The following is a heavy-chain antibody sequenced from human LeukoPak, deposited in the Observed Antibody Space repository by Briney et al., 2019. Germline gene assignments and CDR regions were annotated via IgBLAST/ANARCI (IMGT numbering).Heavy chain of an antibody. CDR3: ARDLPTAGAFDI. D-gene: IGHD4-17*01. Sequence: SETLSLTCTVSGGSISSSGYCWGWIRQPPGKGLEWIGSIDYSGITYYNPSLKSRVTISVDTSKNQFSLKLSSVSAADTAVYYCARDLPTAGAFDIWGQGTMVTVSS. CDR2: IDYSGIT. J-gene: IGHJ3*02. CDR1: GGSISSSGYC. V-gene: IGHV4-39*07.